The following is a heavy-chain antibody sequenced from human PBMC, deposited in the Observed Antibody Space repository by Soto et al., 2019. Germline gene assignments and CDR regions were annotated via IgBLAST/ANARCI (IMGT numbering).Heavy chain of an antibody. Sequence: QVQLQESGPGLVKPSGTLSLTCAVSGDSISSDKWWSWVRQPPGKGLEWIGEIHHSGRTNYNPSLKSRVTILVAKSENQVSLELSSMTAADTAVYYCARGGDWQFDYWGEGTLVTVSS. D-gene: IGHD2-21*02. CDR1: GDSISSDKW. V-gene: IGHV4-4*02. CDR2: IHHSGRT. J-gene: IGHJ4*02. CDR3: ARGGDWQFDY.